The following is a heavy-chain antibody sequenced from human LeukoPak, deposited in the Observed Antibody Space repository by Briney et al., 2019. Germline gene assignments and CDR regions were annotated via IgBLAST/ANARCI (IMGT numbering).Heavy chain of an antibody. Sequence: VSVKVSCKASGYTFSSYGITWVRQAPGQGLEWMGWISVHNGNTDYAQEFQGRLTMTTDTSTSTAYMEVRSLRSGDTAVYYCATRKSTVTTEFDNWGQGTLVIVSS. J-gene: IGHJ4*02. CDR1: GYTFSSYG. CDR2: ISVHNGNT. V-gene: IGHV1-18*01. CDR3: ATRKSTVTTEFDN. D-gene: IGHD4-17*01.